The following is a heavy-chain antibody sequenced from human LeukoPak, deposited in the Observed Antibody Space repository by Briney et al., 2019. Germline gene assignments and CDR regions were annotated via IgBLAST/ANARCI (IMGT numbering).Heavy chain of an antibody. V-gene: IGHV4-34*01. Sequence: SETLSLTCAVYGGSFSGYYWSWIRQPPGKGLEWIGEINHSGSTNYNPSLKSRVTISVDTSKNQFSLKLSSVTAADTAVYYCARGRAALRYLDWLRDHNWFDPWGQGTLVTVSS. CDR1: GGSFSGYY. D-gene: IGHD3-9*01. CDR2: INHSGST. J-gene: IGHJ5*02. CDR3: ARGRAALRYLDWLRDHNWFDP.